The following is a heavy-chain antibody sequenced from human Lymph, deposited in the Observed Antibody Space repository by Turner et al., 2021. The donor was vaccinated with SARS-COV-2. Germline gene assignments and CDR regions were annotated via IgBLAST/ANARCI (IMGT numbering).Heavy chain of an antibody. V-gene: IGHV3-33*01. CDR1: GFAFSSYA. CDR3: ARGLGSSWYSGGFDY. CDR2: IWYDGSNK. Sequence: QVQLVWSGGGVVQPGRSLRLACSAPGFAFSSYAMHWVRPAPGKGLEGVAVIWYDGSNKYYANSVKGRFTISRDNSKNTLYLQMNSLRAEDTAVYYCARGLGSSWYSGGFDYWGQGTLVTVSS. J-gene: IGHJ4*02. D-gene: IGHD6-13*01.